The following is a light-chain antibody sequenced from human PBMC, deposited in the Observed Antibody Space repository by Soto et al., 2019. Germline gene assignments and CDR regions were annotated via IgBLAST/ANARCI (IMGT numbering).Light chain of an antibody. J-gene: IGKJ4*01. CDR2: DAS. CDR3: QQYNNWPLT. Sequence: ETGMRQSPATLSVSPGDRATLSCRASQSVSYNLAWYQQKPGQAPRLLIYDASTWATGIPARFSGSASGTEFTLTIGSLLYEDFAVYYCQQYNNWPLTFGGWTKVEMK. CDR1: QSVSYN. V-gene: IGKV3D-15*01.